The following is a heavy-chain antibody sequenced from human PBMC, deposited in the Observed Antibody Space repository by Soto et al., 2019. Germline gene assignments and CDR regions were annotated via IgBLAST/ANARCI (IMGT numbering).Heavy chain of an antibody. J-gene: IGHJ4*02. CDR2: ISGSGGTA. CDR1: GFTFSRYA. Sequence: EVLLLESGGGSVQPGGSLRLSCAASGFTFSRYAIPWVRRPPGKGREWVSSISGSGGTAYYADSVKGRFSISRDSLVNTLYLQMNSLIAEDTAVYYCAKGRGQNWNFDYWGQGTLVTVSP. V-gene: IGHV3-23*01. CDR3: AKGRGQNWNFDY. D-gene: IGHD1-1*01.